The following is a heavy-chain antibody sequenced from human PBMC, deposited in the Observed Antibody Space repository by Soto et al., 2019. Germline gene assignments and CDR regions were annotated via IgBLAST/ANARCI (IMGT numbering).Heavy chain of an antibody. V-gene: IGHV3-30*03. D-gene: IGHD3-10*01. Sequence: XESLRLSCATSGFTFNDYAMYWVRQAPGQGLEWVAMISSDGHHQFYVDNLRGRFTVSRDNSKNTLFLQMNSLRPEDTAVYYCARGSPGPVDHWGQGTQVTVSS. CDR2: ISSDGHHQ. CDR3: ARGSPGPVDH. J-gene: IGHJ4*02. CDR1: GFTFNDYA.